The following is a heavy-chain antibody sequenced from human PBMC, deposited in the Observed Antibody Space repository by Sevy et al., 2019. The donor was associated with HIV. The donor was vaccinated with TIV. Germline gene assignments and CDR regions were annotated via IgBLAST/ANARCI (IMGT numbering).Heavy chain of an antibody. CDR3: ATCFRGDWQQLVPCPFDY. J-gene: IGHJ4*02. V-gene: IGHV1-24*01. CDR2: FDPEDGET. D-gene: IGHD6-13*01. CDR1: GYTLTELS. Sequence: ASVKVSCKVSGYTLTELSMHWVRQAPGKGLEWMGGFDPEDGETIYAQKFQGRVTMTEDTSTDTAYMELSSLRSEDTAVHYCATCFRGDWQQLVPCPFDYWGQGTLVTVSS.